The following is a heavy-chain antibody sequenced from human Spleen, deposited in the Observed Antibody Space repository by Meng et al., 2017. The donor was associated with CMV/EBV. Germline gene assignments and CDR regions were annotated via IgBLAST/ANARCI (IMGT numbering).Heavy chain of an antibody. D-gene: IGHD3-16*01. CDR3: ATSAGQHDSLY. Sequence: QVQLVQSRAEVKKPGASVTVSCKTSDYDFRRYGITWVRQAPGQGLEWMGWISAYNGNTQYAQKFQDRVTMTKDTSTRTAYVELRSLRSDDTAVYYCATSAGQHDSLYWGQGTLVTVSS. CDR2: ISAYNGNT. CDR1: DYDFRRYG. J-gene: IGHJ4*02. V-gene: IGHV1-18*01.